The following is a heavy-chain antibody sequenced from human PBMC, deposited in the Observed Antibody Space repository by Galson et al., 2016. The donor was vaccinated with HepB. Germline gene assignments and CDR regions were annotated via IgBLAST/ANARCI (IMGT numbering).Heavy chain of an antibody. J-gene: IGHJ4*02. CDR1: GFNLINYW. D-gene: IGHD1-20*01. Sequence: SLRLSCAASGFNLINYWMSWVRQAPGKGLEWVASIKQDGSQKYYVDSVKGRFTISRDNSKNSLYLHMNSLSAEDTAVYYCARDPHNWNDGACFDYWGQGALVTVSS. V-gene: IGHV3-7*01. CDR2: IKQDGSQK. CDR3: ARDPHNWNDGACFDY.